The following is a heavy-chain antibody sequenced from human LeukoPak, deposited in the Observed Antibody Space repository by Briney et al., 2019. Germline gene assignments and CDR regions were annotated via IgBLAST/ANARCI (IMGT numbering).Heavy chain of an antibody. V-gene: IGHV4-59*01. CDR1: GGSISSYY. CDR2: IYYSGST. CDR3: ARYGGPTYYDFWSGYSQDGYYFDY. J-gene: IGHJ4*02. D-gene: IGHD3-3*01. Sequence: SETLSLTCTVSGGSISSYYWSWIRQPPGKGLEWIGYIYYSGSTNYNPSLKSRVTISVDTSKNQCSLKLSSVTAADTAVYYCARYGGPTYYDFWSGYSQDGYYFDYWGQGTLVTVSS.